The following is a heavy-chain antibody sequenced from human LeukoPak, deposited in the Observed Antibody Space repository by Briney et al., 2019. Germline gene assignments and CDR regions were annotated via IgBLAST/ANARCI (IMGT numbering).Heavy chain of an antibody. CDR2: ISYDGSNK. CDR1: GFTFSSYA. Sequence: GGSLRLSCAASGFTFSSYAMHWGRQAPGKGLEWVAVISYDGSNKYYADSVKGRFTISRDNSKNTLYLQMNSLRAEDTAVYYCAGDHSGYSKRFDYWGQGTLVTVSS. CDR3: AGDHSGYSKRFDY. D-gene: IGHD5-12*01. J-gene: IGHJ4*02. V-gene: IGHV3-30-3*01.